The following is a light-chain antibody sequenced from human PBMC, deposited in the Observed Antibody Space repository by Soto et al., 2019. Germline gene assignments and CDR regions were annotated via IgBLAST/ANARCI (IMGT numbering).Light chain of an antibody. CDR3: QQHNSYPWT. V-gene: IGKV1-17*01. J-gene: IGKJ1*01. CDR1: QGVSGD. CDR2: GAS. Sequence: IQMTQSPSSLSAYGGNIVKGNCGASQGVSGDLGWYQQKPGKAPQLLIYGASRLQSGVASRFRGSGSGTESTLTINSLWPEAFATYYCQQHNSYPWTSGQGTKVDIK.